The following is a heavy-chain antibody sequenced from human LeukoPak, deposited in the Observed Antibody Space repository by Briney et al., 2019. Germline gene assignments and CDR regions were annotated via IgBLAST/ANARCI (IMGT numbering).Heavy chain of an antibody. V-gene: IGHV3-23*01. CDR2: ISGSGGST. CDR1: GFTFSSYA. Sequence: GGSLRLSCAASGFTFSSYAMSWVRQAPGKGLEWVSAISGSGGSTYYADSVKGRFTISRDNSKNTLYLQMNSLRAEDTAVYYCAKGARRITMIVVVINRYYGMDVWGQGTTVTVSS. CDR3: AKGARRITMIVVVINRYYGMDV. D-gene: IGHD3-22*01. J-gene: IGHJ6*02.